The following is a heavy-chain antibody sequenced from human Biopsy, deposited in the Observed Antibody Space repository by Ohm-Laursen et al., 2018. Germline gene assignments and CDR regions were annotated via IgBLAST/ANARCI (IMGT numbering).Heavy chain of an antibody. J-gene: IGHJ6*02. CDR1: GYSFTKYY. CDR3: ARDETGSSVFGPYYYGMDV. D-gene: IGHD3-9*01. V-gene: IGHV1-46*01. Sequence: ASVKVSCKVSGYSFTKYYINWVRQAPGQGLEWMGIINPTGGTTSYAEKFQGRVTLTRDTSTGTVYLELNSLIYEDTALYYCARDETGSSVFGPYYYGMDVWGQGTTVTVSS. CDR2: INPTGGTT.